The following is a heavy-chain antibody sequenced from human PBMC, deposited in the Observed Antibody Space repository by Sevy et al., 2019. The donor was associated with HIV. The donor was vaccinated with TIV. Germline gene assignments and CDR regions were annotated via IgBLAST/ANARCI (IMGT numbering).Heavy chain of an antibody. CDR2: ISYDGSNK. CDR3: AREERWLQPLQH. V-gene: IGHV3-30-3*01. D-gene: IGHD5-12*01. CDR1: GFTFSSYA. Sequence: GGSLRLSCAASGFTFSSYAMHWVRQAPGKGLEWVAVISYDGSNKYYADSVKSRFTISRDNSKNTLYLQMNSLRAEDTAVYYCAREERWLQPLQHWGQGTLVTVSS. J-gene: IGHJ1*01.